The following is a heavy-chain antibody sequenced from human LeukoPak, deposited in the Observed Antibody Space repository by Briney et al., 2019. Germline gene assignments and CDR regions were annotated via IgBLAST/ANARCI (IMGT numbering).Heavy chain of an antibody. CDR1: GGSISSSSYY. V-gene: IGHV4-39*07. CDR3: AREETAAGNYYYYYGMDV. J-gene: IGHJ6*02. Sequence: PSETLSLTCTVSGGSISSSSYYWGWIRQPPGKGLEWIGSIYYSGSTYYNPSLKSRVTISVDTSKNQFSLKLSSVTAADTAVYYCAREETAAGNYYYYYGMDVWGQGTTVTVSS. D-gene: IGHD6-13*01. CDR2: IYYSGST.